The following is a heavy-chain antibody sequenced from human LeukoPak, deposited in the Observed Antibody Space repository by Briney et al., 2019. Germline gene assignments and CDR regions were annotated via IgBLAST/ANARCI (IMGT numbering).Heavy chain of an antibody. CDR2: INHSGST. CDR1: GDSFSGYY. CDR3: ARSELLWFGGVNSGFDY. J-gene: IGHJ4*02. V-gene: IGHV4-34*01. D-gene: IGHD3-10*01. Sequence: SETLFLTCAVFGDSFSGYYWSWFRQPPGKGLEWIAEINHSGSTNYNPSLKSRVTISLDTSKNQFSLRLSSVTAADTAVYYCARSELLWFGGVNSGFDYWGQGTLVTVSS.